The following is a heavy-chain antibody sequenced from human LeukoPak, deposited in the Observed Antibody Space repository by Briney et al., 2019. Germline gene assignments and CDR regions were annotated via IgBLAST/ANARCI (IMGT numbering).Heavy chain of an antibody. CDR2: INPNSGGT. Sequence: ASVKVSCKASGYTFTGYYMHWVRQAPGQGLEWMGWINPNSGGTNYAQKFQGRVTMTRDTSISTAYMELSRLRSDDTAVYYCARGGPSGSYLDWFDPWGQGTLVTVSS. CDR3: ARGGPSGSYLDWFDP. V-gene: IGHV1-2*02. D-gene: IGHD1-26*01. CDR1: GYTFTGYY. J-gene: IGHJ5*02.